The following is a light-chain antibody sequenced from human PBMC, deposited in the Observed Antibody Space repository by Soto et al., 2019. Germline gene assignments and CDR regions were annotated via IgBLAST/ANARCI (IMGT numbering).Light chain of an antibody. CDR3: QQRSNWPLVT. V-gene: IGKV3-11*01. Sequence: EIVLTQSPATLSLSPGERATLSCRASQSVSSYLAWYQQKPGQPPRLLIYDASNRATGIPARFSGSGSGTDFTLTISSIETEDFAVYYCQQRSNWPLVTFGPGTRVDV. J-gene: IGKJ3*01. CDR1: QSVSSY. CDR2: DAS.